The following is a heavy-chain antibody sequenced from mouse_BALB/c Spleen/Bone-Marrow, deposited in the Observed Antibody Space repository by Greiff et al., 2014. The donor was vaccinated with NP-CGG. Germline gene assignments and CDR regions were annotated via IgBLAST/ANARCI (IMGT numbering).Heavy chain of an antibody. CDR3: ARIYDGYFLFDY. V-gene: IGHV1S29*02. D-gene: IGHD2-3*01. CDR1: GYTFTDYN. J-gene: IGHJ2*01. CDR2: IYPYNGGT. Sequence: VQLQQPGPELVKPGASVKISYKASGYTFTDYNMHWVKQSHGQSLEWIGYIYPYNGGTGYNQEFKSKATLTVDNSSSTAYMELRSLTSEDSAVYYCARIYDGYFLFDYWGQGTTLTVSS.